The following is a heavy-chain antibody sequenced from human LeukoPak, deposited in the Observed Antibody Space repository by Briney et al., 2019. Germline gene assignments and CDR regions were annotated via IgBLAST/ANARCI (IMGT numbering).Heavy chain of an antibody. D-gene: IGHD2-2*01. CDR1: GGSISSYY. J-gene: IGHJ4*02. V-gene: IGHV4-59*01. CDR2: IYYSGST. CDR3: ARGRTYQLPYFDY. Sequence: SETLSLTCTVSGGSISSYYWSWIRQPPGKGLEWIGYIYYSGSTNYNSSLKSRVTISVDTSKNQFSLKLSSVTAADTAVYYCARGRTYQLPYFDYWGQGTLVTVSS.